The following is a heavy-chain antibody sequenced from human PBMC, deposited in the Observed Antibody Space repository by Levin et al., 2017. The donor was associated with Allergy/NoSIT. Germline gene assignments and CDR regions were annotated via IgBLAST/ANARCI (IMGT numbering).Heavy chain of an antibody. CDR3: ARGQGSSMDV. CDR2: MNPNSGGT. CDR1: GYTFTAHY. Sequence: GESLKISCEASGYTFTAHYIHWVRQAPGQGLEWMGWMNPNSGGTNYAQSFRGRVTMTRDTSINTAYMELSSLRSDDTAVYYCARGQGSSMDVWGQGTTVTVSS. J-gene: IGHJ6*02. V-gene: IGHV1-2*02.